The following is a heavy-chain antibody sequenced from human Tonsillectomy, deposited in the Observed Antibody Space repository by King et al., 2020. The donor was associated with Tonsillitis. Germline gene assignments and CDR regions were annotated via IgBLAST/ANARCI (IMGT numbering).Heavy chain of an antibody. Sequence: VQLVESGGGVVQPGRSLRLPCAASGFTFSSYAMHWVRQAPGKGLEWVAVISYDGSNKYYADSVKGRFTISRDNSKNTLYLQMNSLRAEDTAVYYCARDPVRVGATYFDYWGQGTLVTVSS. CDR1: GFTFSSYA. J-gene: IGHJ4*02. CDR2: ISYDGSNK. V-gene: IGHV3-30-3*01. D-gene: IGHD1-26*01. CDR3: ARDPVRVGATYFDY.